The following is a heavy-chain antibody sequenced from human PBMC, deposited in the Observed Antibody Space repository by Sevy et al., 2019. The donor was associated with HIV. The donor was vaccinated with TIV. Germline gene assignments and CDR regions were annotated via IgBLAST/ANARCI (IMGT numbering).Heavy chain of an antibody. CDR1: GFTFSNHA. CDR3: ARDRKVLLVVYAIPFDGFDI. CDR2: IRNDGSHE. Sequence: GGSLRLSCTASGFTFSNHAMHWVRQGPGKGPEWVAFIRNDGSHEYYADSVKGRFTISRDNSKNTLYLQMNSLRPEDTAVYYCARDRKVLLVVYAIPFDGFDIWGQGTMVTVSS. V-gene: IGHV3-30*02. D-gene: IGHD2-8*02. J-gene: IGHJ3*02.